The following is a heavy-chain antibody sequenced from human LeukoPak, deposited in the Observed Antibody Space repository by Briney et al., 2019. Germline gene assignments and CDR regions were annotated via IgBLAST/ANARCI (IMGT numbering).Heavy chain of an antibody. CDR1: GFSFSNYA. Sequence: PGGSLRLSCAASGFSFSNYAMHWVRQAPGKGLEYVSAISSDGGSTYYANSVKDRFTISRDNSKNMLYLQMGSLRSEDMALYYCAKSRGPLWFGGVNDYWGQGTLVTVSS. V-gene: IGHV3-64*01. CDR2: ISSDGGST. D-gene: IGHD3-10*01. J-gene: IGHJ4*02. CDR3: AKSRGPLWFGGVNDY.